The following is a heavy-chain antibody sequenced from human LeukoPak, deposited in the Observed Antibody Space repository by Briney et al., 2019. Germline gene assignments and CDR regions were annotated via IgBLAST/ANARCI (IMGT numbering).Heavy chain of an antibody. CDR1: GYTFTGYY. J-gene: IGHJ4*02. Sequence: GASVKVSCKASGYTFTGYYMHWVRQAPGQGLEWMGWINPNSGGTNYAQKFQGRVTMTTETATSTAYMDLRSLRSDDSAVYFCAREYYSSGYDYWGQGTLVTVSS. V-gene: IGHV1-2*02. CDR3: AREYYSSGYDY. D-gene: IGHD3-22*01. CDR2: INPNSGGT.